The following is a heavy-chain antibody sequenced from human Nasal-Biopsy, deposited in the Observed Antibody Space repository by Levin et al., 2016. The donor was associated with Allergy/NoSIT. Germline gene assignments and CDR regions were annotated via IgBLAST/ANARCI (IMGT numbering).Heavy chain of an antibody. CDR1: GDSISSGSYF. J-gene: IGHJ4*02. CDR3: ARVGWHTAYFDY. V-gene: IGHV4-31*03. Sequence: SETLSLTCTVSGDSISSGSYFWSWIRQHPGKGLEWIGYIYYSGTASYNPSLKSRATISVDTSQNQFSLSLTSVTAADTATYYCARVGWHTAYFDYWGQGALVTVSS. CDR2: IYYSGTA. D-gene: IGHD2-21*01.